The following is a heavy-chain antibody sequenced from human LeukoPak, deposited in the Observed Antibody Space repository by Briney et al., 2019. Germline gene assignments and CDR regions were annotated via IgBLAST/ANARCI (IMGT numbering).Heavy chain of an antibody. Sequence: GESLKISCKGSGYSFTSYWISWVRQMPGKGLEWMGRIDPSDSYTNYSPSFQGHVTISADKSISTAYLQWSSLRAEDTAVYYCARDDPMPFDYWGQGTLVTVSS. V-gene: IGHV5-10-1*01. D-gene: IGHD1-1*01. CDR2: IDPSDSYT. CDR1: GYSFTSYW. CDR3: ARDDPMPFDY. J-gene: IGHJ4*02.